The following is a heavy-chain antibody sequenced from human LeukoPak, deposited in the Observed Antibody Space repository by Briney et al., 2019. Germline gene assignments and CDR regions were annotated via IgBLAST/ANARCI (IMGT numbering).Heavy chain of an antibody. D-gene: IGHD6-13*01. J-gene: IGHJ4*02. CDR3: AGDSSSSPSYYFDY. Sequence: GGSLRLSCAASGFTVSSNYMSWVRQAPGKGLEWVSVIYSGGSTYYADSVKGRFTISRDNSKNTLYLQMNSLRAEDTAVYYCAGDSSSSPSYYFDYWGQGTLVTVSS. CDR1: GFTVSSNY. CDR2: IYSGGST. V-gene: IGHV3-66*01.